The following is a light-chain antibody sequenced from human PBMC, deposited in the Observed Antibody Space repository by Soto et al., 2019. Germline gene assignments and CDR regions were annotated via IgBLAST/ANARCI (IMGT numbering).Light chain of an antibody. CDR3: QQYNSYPWT. V-gene: IGKV1-5*03. CDR1: QDIGGR. Sequence: DIQMTQSPSSVSASVGDRITITCRASQDIGGRLAWFQQKPGKAPNLLIYEASSLESGVPSRFSGSGSGTEFTLTISSLQSGDLATYYCQQYNSYPWTFGQGTKVEIK. J-gene: IGKJ1*01. CDR2: EAS.